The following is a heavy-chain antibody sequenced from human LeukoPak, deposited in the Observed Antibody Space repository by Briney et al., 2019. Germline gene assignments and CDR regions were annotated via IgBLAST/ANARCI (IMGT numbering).Heavy chain of an antibody. CDR3: ASAYDYVWGSYRFNYYYYGMDV. Sequence: GGSLRLPCAASGFTFSSYAMHWVRQAPGKGLEWVAVISYDGSNKYYADSVKGRFTISRDNSKNTLYLQMNSLRAEDTAVYYCASAYDYVWGSYRFNYYYYGMDVWGQGTTVTVSS. V-gene: IGHV3-30-3*01. CDR1: GFTFSSYA. CDR2: ISYDGSNK. J-gene: IGHJ6*02. D-gene: IGHD3-16*02.